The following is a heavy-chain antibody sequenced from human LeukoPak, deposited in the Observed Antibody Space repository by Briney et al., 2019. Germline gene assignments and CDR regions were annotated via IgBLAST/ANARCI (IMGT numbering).Heavy chain of an antibody. V-gene: IGHV3-23*01. D-gene: IGHD6-13*01. Sequence: GGSLRLSCAASGFTFSSYAMSWVRQAPGKGLEWVSAISGSGGSTYYADSVKGRFTISRDNSKNTLYLQMNSLRAEDTAVYYCAEDRTAAVFQHWGQGTLVTVSS. CDR3: AEDRTAAVFQH. J-gene: IGHJ1*01. CDR2: ISGSGGST. CDR1: GFTFSSYA.